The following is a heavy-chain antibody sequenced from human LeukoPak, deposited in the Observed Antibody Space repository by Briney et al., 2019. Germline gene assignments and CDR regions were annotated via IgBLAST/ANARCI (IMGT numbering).Heavy chain of an antibody. J-gene: IGHJ4*02. Sequence: GGSLRLSCAASGFTFSSYDMHGVRQARGKGLEWVSGIGAAGDAYYSGSVKGRFTISRQNAQNSLYLQMNSLRVGDTAVYSCARGLPGGFDYWGQGTLVTVSS. D-gene: IGHD2-21*02. CDR2: IGAAGDA. V-gene: IGHV3-13*04. CDR1: GFTFSSYD. CDR3: ARGLPGGFDY.